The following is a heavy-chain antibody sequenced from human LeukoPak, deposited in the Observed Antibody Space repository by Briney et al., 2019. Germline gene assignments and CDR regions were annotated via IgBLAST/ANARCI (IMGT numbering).Heavy chain of an antibody. CDR3: ATSPNPGIAAAGLTYYYYGMDV. J-gene: IGHJ6*02. CDR2: INPNSGGT. CDR1: GYTFTGYY. V-gene: IGHV1-2*04. Sequence: ASVKVSCKASGYTFTGYYMHWVRRAPGQGLEWMGWINPNSGGTNYAQKFQGWVTMTRDTSISTAYMELSRLRSDDTAVYYCATSPNPGIAAAGLTYYYYGMDVWGQGTTVTVSS. D-gene: IGHD6-13*01.